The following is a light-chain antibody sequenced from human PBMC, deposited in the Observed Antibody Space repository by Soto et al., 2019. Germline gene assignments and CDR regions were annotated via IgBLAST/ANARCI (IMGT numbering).Light chain of an antibody. V-gene: IGKV1-6*01. Sequence: AIPMTQSPSSLSASVGDRVTITCRASQGIRNDLGWYQQKPGKAPKLLIYPASSLQSGVPSRFSGSGSGTDFTLTISSLQPEDFATYYCLQDYNYPYTFGQGTKLEIK. CDR1: QGIRND. CDR3: LQDYNYPYT. CDR2: PAS. J-gene: IGKJ2*01.